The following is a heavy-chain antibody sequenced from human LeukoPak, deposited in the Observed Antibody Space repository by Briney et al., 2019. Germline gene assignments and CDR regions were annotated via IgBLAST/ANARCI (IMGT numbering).Heavy chain of an antibody. V-gene: IGHV1-2*02. CDR3: ARDRGPGGYFDWLPRLYNWFDP. D-gene: IGHD3-9*01. Sequence: ASVKVSCKASGYTFTGYYMHWVRQAPGQGLEWMGWINPNSGGTNYAQKFQGRVTMTRDTSISTAYMELSRLRSDDTAVYYCARDRGPGGYFDWLPRLYNWFDPWGQGTLVTVSS. CDR1: GYTFTGYY. CDR2: INPNSGGT. J-gene: IGHJ5*02.